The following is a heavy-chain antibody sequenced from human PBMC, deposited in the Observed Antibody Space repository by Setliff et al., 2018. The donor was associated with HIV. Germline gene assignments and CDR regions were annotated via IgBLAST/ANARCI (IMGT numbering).Heavy chain of an antibody. V-gene: IGHV1-2*02. J-gene: IGHJ4*02. Sequence: ASVKVSCKPSGFTFTGYYLHWERQAPGQGLEWMGWINPNNGDTNYEQRFQGRVTMTRDTSITTVYMVLNRLTPGDTAVYYCASPYENNSGPDYWGQGTPVTVSS. CDR1: GFTFTGYY. CDR3: ASPYENNSGPDY. CDR2: INPNNGDT. D-gene: IGHD7-27*01.